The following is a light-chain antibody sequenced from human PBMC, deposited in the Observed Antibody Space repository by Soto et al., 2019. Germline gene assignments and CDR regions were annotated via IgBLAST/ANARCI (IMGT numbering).Light chain of an antibody. CDR3: MQYTHWPHT. CDR2: KVS. J-gene: IGKJ2*01. CDR1: HGLVYSNGNTF. Sequence: DVVLTQSPVSLPVTLGQPASITCRSSHGLVYSNGNTFLRWCFQRPGQSPRRLIYKVSNRDSGVPDRFSGSASGTEFTLQITRVAAEDVGVYYCMQYTHWPHTFGQGTKLEIK. V-gene: IGKV2-30*01.